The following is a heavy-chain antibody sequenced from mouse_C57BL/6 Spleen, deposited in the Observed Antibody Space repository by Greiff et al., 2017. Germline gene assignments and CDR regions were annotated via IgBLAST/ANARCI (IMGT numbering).Heavy chain of an antibody. CDR1: GYSITSGYY. CDR3: SRRGNYGGSGSWFAY. J-gene: IGHJ3*01. V-gene: IGHV3-6*01. D-gene: IGHD1-1*01. Sequence: DVQLQESGPGLVKPSQSLSLTCSVTGYSITSGYYWNWIRQFPGNKLEWMGYISYDGSNNYNTTLKNRISITRDKSKNQFFLKLNSVTTEDTAAYYCSRRGNYGGSGSWFAYWGQGTLVTVSA. CDR2: ISYDGSN.